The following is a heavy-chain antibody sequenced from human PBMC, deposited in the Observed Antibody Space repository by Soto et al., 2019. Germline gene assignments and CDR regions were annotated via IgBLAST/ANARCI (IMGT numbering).Heavy chain of an antibody. D-gene: IGHD2-21*01. J-gene: IGHJ5*02. V-gene: IGHV4-30-2*01. CDR1: GGSISSGCYS. CDR2: IYHSGSN. Sequence: TLSLPCAVSGGSISSGCYSWSWIRQPPGKGLEWIGYIYHSGSNYYNPYLKSRVTISVERSKNQFSLKLSSVTAADTAVYYCARGIPEENWFDPWGQGNLVTVSA. CDR3: ARGIPEENWFDP.